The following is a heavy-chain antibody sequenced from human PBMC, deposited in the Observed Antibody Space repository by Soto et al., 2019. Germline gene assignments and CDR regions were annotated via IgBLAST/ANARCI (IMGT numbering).Heavy chain of an antibody. J-gene: IGHJ4*02. CDR3: ARFGIAVAGTNYFDY. CDR1: GYSFTRYW. CDR2: IYPGDSDT. Sequence: GESLKISCKGSGYSFTRYWIGWVRQMPGKGLEWMGIIYPGDSDTRYSPSFQGQVTISADKSISTAYLQWSSLKASDTPIYYCARFGIAVAGTNYFDYWGQGTLVTVSS. D-gene: IGHD6-19*01. V-gene: IGHV5-51*01.